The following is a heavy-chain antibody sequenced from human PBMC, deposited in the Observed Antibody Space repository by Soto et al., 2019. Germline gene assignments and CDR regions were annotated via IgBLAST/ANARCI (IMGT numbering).Heavy chain of an antibody. CDR3: ASTYYYGSGSYRFDY. D-gene: IGHD3-10*01. Sequence: SVKVSCKASGGTFSSYAISWVRQAPGQGLEWMGGIIPIFGTANYAQKFQGRVTITADESTSTAYMELSSLRSEDTAVYYCASTYYYGSGSYRFDYWGQGTLVTVSS. J-gene: IGHJ4*02. CDR2: IIPIFGTA. V-gene: IGHV1-69*13. CDR1: GGTFSSYA.